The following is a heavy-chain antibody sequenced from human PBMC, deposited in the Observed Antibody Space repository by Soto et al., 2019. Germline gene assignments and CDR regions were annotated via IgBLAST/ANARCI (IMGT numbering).Heavy chain of an antibody. CDR2: ISYDGSNK. Sequence: GGSLRLSYAASGFTFSSYAMHWVRQAPGKGLEWVAVISYDGSNKYYADSVKGRFTISRDNSKNTLYLQMNSLRAEDTAVYYCAIVDDYDRRGSFAYWGQGSLVIVSS. D-gene: IGHD3-22*01. CDR1: GFTFSSYA. V-gene: IGHV3-30-3*01. CDR3: AIVDDYDRRGSFAY. J-gene: IGHJ4*02.